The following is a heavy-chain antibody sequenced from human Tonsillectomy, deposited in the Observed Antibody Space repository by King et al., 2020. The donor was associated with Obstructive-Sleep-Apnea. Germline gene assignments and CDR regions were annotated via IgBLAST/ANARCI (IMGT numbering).Heavy chain of an antibody. D-gene: IGHD5-12*01. CDR1: GYSFATYW. Sequence: VQLVESGAEVKESGESLKISCKGSGYSFATYWIGWVRQMPGKGLEWMGIIYPGDSDTRYSPSFQGQGTISADKSFSTAYLQWSSLQASDTAMYYCARGYDRNYFDYWGQGTLVTVSS. J-gene: IGHJ4*02. V-gene: IGHV5-51*01. CDR3: ARGYDRNYFDY. CDR2: IYPGDSDT.